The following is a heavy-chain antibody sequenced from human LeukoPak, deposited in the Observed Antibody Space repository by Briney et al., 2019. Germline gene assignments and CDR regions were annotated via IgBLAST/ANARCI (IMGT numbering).Heavy chain of an antibody. Sequence: ASVKVSCKASGYTFTGYNIHWVRQAPGQGLEWMGIINPSGGSTSYAQKFQGRVTMTRDMSTSTVYMELSSLRSEDTAVYYCARAPWGSYWGGDAFDIWGQGTMVTVSS. J-gene: IGHJ3*02. D-gene: IGHD1-26*01. CDR2: INPSGGST. CDR1: GYTFTGYN. V-gene: IGHV1-46*01. CDR3: ARAPWGSYWGGDAFDI.